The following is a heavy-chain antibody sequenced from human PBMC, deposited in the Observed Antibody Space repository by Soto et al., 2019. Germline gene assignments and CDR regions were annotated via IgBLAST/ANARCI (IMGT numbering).Heavy chain of an antibody. J-gene: IGHJ6*03. CDR3: ANRPQGIVVVPVDYYYMDV. Sequence: EVQLLESGGGLVQPGGSLRLSCAASGFTFSSYAMSWVRQAPGKGLEWVSAISGSGGSTYYADSVKGRFTISRDNSKNTLYLQMNSLRAEDTAVYYCANRPQGIVVVPVDYYYMDVWGKGTTVTVSS. CDR1: GFTFSSYA. V-gene: IGHV3-23*01. CDR2: ISGSGGST. D-gene: IGHD2-2*01.